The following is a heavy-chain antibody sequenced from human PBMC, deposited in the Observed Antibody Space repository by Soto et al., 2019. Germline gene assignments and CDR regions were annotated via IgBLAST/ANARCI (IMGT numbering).Heavy chain of an antibody. V-gene: IGHV3-30*18. Sequence: SLRLSCAASGFTFSSYGMHWVRRAPGKGLEWVAVISYDGSNKYYADSVKGRFTISRDNSKNTLYLQMNSLRAEDTAVYYCAKRYCTNGVCPTPDYYYYYMDVWGKGTTVTVS. J-gene: IGHJ6*03. CDR3: AKRYCTNGVCPTPDYYYYYMDV. CDR1: GFTFSSYG. CDR2: ISYDGSNK. D-gene: IGHD2-8*01.